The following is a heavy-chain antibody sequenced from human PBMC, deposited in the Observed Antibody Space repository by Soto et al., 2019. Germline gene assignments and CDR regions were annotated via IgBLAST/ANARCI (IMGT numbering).Heavy chain of an antibody. CDR2: ISGSGGST. Sequence: EVQLLESGGGLVQPGGSLRLSCAASGFTFSSYAMSWVRQAPGKGLEWVSAISGSGGSTYYADSVKGRFTISRDNSKNTLHLQMNRLRAEDTAVYYCAKRAPVVPAAIFEMDYWGQGTLVHVSS. V-gene: IGHV3-23*01. J-gene: IGHJ4*02. D-gene: IGHD2-2*02. CDR3: AKRAPVVPAAIFEMDY. CDR1: GFTFSSYA.